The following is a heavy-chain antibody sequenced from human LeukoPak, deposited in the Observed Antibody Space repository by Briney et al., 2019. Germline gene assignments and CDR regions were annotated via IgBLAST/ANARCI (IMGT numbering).Heavy chain of an antibody. CDR2: INWNGGST. Sequence: GGSLRLSCAASGFTFEDYGMSWVRQAPGKGLEWVSDINWNGGSTGYADSVKGRFTISRDNAKNSLYLQMNSLRAEDTAVYYCAKYSGSSNFDYWGQGTLVTVSS. CDR3: AKYSGSSNFDY. V-gene: IGHV3-20*04. CDR1: GFTFEDYG. D-gene: IGHD1-26*01. J-gene: IGHJ4*02.